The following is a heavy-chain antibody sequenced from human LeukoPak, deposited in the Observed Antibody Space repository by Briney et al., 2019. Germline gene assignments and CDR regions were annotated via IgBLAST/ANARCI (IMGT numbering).Heavy chain of an antibody. CDR1: GFTFTSYA. J-gene: IGHJ3*02. Sequence: PGGSLRLSCAASGFTFTSYAMSWVRQAPGKGLEWVSAVISSGGSTYNADSVKGRFTISRDNSKNTLYLQINSLRAEDTAVYYCAKLWSTSRGAFDIWGQGTMVTVSS. CDR2: VISSGGST. D-gene: IGHD1-1*01. CDR3: AKLWSTSRGAFDI. V-gene: IGHV3-23*01.